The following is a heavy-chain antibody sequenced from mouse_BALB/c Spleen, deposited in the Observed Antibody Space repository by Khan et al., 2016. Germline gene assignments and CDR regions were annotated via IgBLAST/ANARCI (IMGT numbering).Heavy chain of an antibody. J-gene: IGHJ4*01. CDR2: IWAGGST. V-gene: IGHV2-9*02. CDR3: ARDGYYAMDY. Sequence: QVQLKESGPGLVAPSQSLSITCTVSGFSLTSYGVHWVRQPPGKGLEWLGVIWAGGSTNYNSALLYRLSISKDNTKSQVFLKMNSLQTDDTAMYYCARDGYYAMDYWGQGTSVTVSS. CDR1: GFSLTSYG.